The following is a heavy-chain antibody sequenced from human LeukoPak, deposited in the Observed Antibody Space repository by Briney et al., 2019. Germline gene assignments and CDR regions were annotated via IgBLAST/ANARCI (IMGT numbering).Heavy chain of an antibody. CDR1: GFTFGDYS. Sequence: GGSLRLSCVASGFTFGDYSVSWVRQAPGKGLEWVSSISSSSSYIYYADSVKGRFTISRDNAKNSLYLQMNSLRAEDTAVYYCARDRSWGQGTLVTVSS. CDR3: ARDRS. J-gene: IGHJ4*02. V-gene: IGHV3-21*01. CDR2: ISSSSSYI.